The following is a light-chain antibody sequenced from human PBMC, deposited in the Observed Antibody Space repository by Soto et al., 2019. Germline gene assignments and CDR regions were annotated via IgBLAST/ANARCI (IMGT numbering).Light chain of an antibody. CDR1: QSVSSY. V-gene: IGKV3-11*01. J-gene: IGKJ5*01. CDR2: DAS. CDR3: QQRSNWPPIT. Sequence: EIVLTQPPATLSLSPGERATLSCRASQSVSSYLAWYQQKPGQAPRLLIYDASSRATGIPARFSGSGSGTDFTLTISSLEPEDFAVYYCQQRSNWPPITFGQGTRLEIK.